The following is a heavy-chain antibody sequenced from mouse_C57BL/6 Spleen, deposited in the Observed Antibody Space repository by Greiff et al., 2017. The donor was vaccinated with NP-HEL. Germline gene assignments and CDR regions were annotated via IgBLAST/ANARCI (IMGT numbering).Heavy chain of an antibody. D-gene: IGHD1-1*01. CDR1: GYTFTDYE. V-gene: IGHV1-15*01. J-gene: IGHJ2*01. Sequence: QVQLKESGAELVRPGASVTLSCKASGYTFTDYEMHWVKQTPVHGLEWIGAIDPETGGTAYNQKFKGKAILTADKSSSTAYMELRSLTSEDSAVYYCTNYGSSSGYYFDYWGQGTTLTVSS. CDR3: TNYGSSSGYYFDY. CDR2: IDPETGGT.